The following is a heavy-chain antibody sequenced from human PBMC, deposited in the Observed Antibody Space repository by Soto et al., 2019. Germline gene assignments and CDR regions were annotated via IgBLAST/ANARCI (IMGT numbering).Heavy chain of an antibody. V-gene: IGHV3-48*02. CDR2: ISGSSRTI. CDR3: ARGIGYYDSSSYYYFDY. D-gene: IGHD3-22*01. Sequence: GGSLRLSCAASGFTFSSYSMNWVRQAPGKGLKWVSYISGSSRTIYYADSVKGRFTISRDNAKNSLYLQMTSLRDEDTAVYYCARGIGYYDSSSYYYFDYWGQGTLVTVSS. J-gene: IGHJ4*02. CDR1: GFTFSSYS.